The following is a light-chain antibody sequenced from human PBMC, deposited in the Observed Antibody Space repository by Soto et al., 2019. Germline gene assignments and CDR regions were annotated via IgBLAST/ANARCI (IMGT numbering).Light chain of an antibody. CDR3: QQSFSTPT. CDR1: QSISSY. CDR2: SAS. Sequence: IQVTQSPPTLSASVGDRVAITCRASQSISSYLNWYQQKPGKAPKLLIYSASNLQSGVPSRFSGSGSGTDFTLTISSLQPEDFATYYCQQSFSTPTFGQGTRLEV. J-gene: IGKJ5*01. V-gene: IGKV1-39*01.